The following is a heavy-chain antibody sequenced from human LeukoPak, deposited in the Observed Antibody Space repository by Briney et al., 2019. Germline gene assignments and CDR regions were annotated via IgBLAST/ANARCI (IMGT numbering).Heavy chain of an antibody. D-gene: IGHD3-3*01. CDR3: ARDYYDFWSGYFSWFDP. J-gene: IGHJ5*02. V-gene: IGHV3-74*01. Sequence: PGGSLRLSCAASGFTFSSYRMHWVRQAPGKGLVWVSRINSDGSSTSYADSVKGRFTISRDNAKNTLYLQMNSLRAEDTAVYYCARDYYDFWSGYFSWFDPWGQGTLVTVSS. CDR1: GFTFSSYR. CDR2: INSDGSST.